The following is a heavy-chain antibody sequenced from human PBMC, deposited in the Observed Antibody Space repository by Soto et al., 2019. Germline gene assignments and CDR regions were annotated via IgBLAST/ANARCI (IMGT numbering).Heavy chain of an antibody. V-gene: IGHV1-69*06. J-gene: IGHJ4*02. CDR2: VVPIFGAP. Sequence: QAQLVQSGAEVKTPGSSMRVSCRSTGGTFERHCLIWLRQAPGQGLEWMGGVVPIFGAPKYAQKFQDRVTITEDNSMSTTYRELFRLRSDETAMYYCARWAGDCTAGAWLAALEYWGRGTLVTVSS. CDR1: GGTFERHC. D-gene: IGHD2-2*03. CDR3: ARWAGDCTAGAWLAALEY.